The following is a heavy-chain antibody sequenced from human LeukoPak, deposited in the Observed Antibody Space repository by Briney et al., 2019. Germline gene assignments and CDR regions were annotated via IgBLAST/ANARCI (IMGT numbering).Heavy chain of an antibody. Sequence: GESLKISCKASGYSFTSYWIGWVRQPPGKGLEWLGIIYPDDSDTRYSPSFQGQVTISADKSISTAYLLWSSLKASDTAMYYCARLVDTTMADYWGQGSLVTVSS. CDR1: GYSFTSYW. D-gene: IGHD5-18*01. CDR3: ARLVDTTMADY. CDR2: IYPDDSDT. J-gene: IGHJ4*02. V-gene: IGHV5-51*01.